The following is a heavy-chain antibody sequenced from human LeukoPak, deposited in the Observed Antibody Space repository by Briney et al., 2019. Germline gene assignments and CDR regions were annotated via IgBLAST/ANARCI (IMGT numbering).Heavy chain of an antibody. J-gene: IGHJ4*02. CDR2: INSDESST. Sequence: GGSLRLSCAASGFTFSSYWMHWVRQAPGKGLVWVSRINSDESSTSYAESVKGRFTISRDNAKNTLYLQMNSLRAEDTAVYYCARVSRAYCTSTTCPGGADFWGQGTLVTVSS. V-gene: IGHV3-74*01. CDR1: GFTFSSYW. D-gene: IGHD2-2*01. CDR3: ARVSRAYCTSTTCPGGADF.